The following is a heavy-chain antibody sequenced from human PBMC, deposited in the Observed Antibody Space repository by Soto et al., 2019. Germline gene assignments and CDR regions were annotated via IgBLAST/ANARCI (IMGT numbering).Heavy chain of an antibody. Sequence: QITLKESGPTLVKSTQNLTLTCTFSGFSLTTGGVGVAWIRQPPRKALEWLAVIYWDDDKRYSPSLKSRLTITTDTSKNQVVLTMTNMDPLDTATYYCAHRLGIRNDYWGQGALVIVSS. D-gene: IGHD1-26*01. CDR3: AHRLGIRNDY. V-gene: IGHV2-5*02. CDR2: IYWDDDK. CDR1: GFSLTTGGVG. J-gene: IGHJ4*02.